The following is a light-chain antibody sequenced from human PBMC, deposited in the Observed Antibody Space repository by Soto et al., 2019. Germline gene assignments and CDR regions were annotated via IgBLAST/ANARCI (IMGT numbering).Light chain of an antibody. CDR3: SSFTTSSTLV. V-gene: IGLV2-14*01. Sequence: QSVLTQPASVSGSPGQPSTISCTGTSSDVGSFDSVAWYQHNPSKAPKLMIYDVSNRPSGVSSRFSGSKSGNTASLSISGLQTEDEANYYCSSFTTSSTLVFGTGTKLTVL. CDR1: SSDVGSFDS. J-gene: IGLJ1*01. CDR2: DVS.